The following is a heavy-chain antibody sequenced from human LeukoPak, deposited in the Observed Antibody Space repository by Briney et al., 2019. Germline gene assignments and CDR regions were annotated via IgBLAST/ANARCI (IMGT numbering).Heavy chain of an antibody. D-gene: IGHD1-26*01. CDR1: GYTFTCYY. Sequence: ASLKVSCKASGYTFTCYYMHWVRQAPGQGLEWMGWINPNSGGTNYAQKFQGRVTMTRDTSISTAYMELSRLRSDDTAVYYCAREKVGATAFDYWGQGTLVTVSS. CDR3: AREKVGATAFDY. V-gene: IGHV1-2*02. CDR2: INPNSGGT. J-gene: IGHJ4*02.